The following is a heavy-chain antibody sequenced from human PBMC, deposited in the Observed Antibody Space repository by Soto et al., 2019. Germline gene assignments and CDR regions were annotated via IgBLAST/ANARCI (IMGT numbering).Heavy chain of an antibody. J-gene: IGHJ4*02. Sequence: QVQLVQSGAEVKKPGSSVKVSCKASGGTFSSYAISWVRQAPGQGLEWMGGIIPTFGTANYAQKFQGRVTITVDESTSTAYMELSSLRSEDTAVYYCARREITGTTGEFDYWCQETLVTVSS. CDR2: IIPTFGTA. V-gene: IGHV1-69*12. D-gene: IGHD1-20*01. CDR1: GGTFSSYA. CDR3: ARREITGTTGEFDY.